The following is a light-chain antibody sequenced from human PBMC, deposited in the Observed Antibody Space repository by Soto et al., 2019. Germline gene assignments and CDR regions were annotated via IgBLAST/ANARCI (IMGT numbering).Light chain of an antibody. Sequence: QSALTQPASVSESPGQSITISCTGTSSDVGGYKYVSWYQQHPGKAPKVIIYDVSNRPSGVSNRFSGSKSGNTASLTISGLQAEDEGDYYCSSHTSSSTLVVFGGGTKVTVL. CDR2: DVS. CDR1: SSDVGGYKY. V-gene: IGLV2-14*01. J-gene: IGLJ2*01. CDR3: SSHTSSSTLVV.